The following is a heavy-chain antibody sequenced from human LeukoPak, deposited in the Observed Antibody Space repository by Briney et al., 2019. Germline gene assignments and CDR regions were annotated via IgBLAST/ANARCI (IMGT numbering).Heavy chain of an antibody. V-gene: IGHV4-59*05. D-gene: IGHD6-13*01. CDR2: FSYDGSP. J-gene: IGHJ4*02. Sequence: PSETLSLTCAVYGGSLSGYYWSWIRQPPGKALEWIGSFSYDGSPYYNPPLRSRVTISGDTSKNQFSLKLRYVTAADTAVYYCARLLGAANTDYFDYWGQGTLVTVSS. CDR1: GGSLSGYY. CDR3: ARLLGAANTDYFDY.